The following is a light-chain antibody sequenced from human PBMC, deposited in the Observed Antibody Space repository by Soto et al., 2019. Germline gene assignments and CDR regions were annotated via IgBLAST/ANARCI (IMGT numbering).Light chain of an antibody. CDR3: HQHGNTPRT. J-gene: IGKJ1*01. V-gene: IGKV3-20*01. CDR2: GAS. Sequence: ETVLTQSPGTLSLSPGDRATLSCRASQSVWSNYLVWYQQKPGQAPRLLIYGASSRATGIPDRFSGSGSGTDFTLTISRLEPEDFAVYYCHQHGNTPRTFGQGTKVEIK. CDR1: QSVWSNY.